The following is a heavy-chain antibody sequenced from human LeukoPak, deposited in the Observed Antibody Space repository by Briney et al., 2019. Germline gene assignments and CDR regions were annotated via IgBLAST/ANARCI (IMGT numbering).Heavy chain of an antibody. Sequence: PGGSLRLSCAASGFTFSSYSMNWVRQAPGKGLEWVSSISSSSSYIYYADSVKGRFTISRDNAKNSLYPQMNSLRAEDTAVYFCARLYSGYDIFDYWGQGTLVTVSS. J-gene: IGHJ4*02. V-gene: IGHV3-21*04. CDR1: GFTFSSYS. CDR3: ARLYSGYDIFDY. D-gene: IGHD5-12*01. CDR2: ISSSSSYI.